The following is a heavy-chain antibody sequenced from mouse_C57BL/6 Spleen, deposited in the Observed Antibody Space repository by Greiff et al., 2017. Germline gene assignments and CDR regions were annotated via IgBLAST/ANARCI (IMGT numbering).Heavy chain of an antibody. V-gene: IGHV3-6*01. CDR2: ISYDGSN. CDR1: GYSITSGYY. Sequence: EVKLEESGPGLVKPSQSLSLTCSVTGYSITSGYYWNWIRQFPGNKLEWMGYISYDGSNNYNPSLKNRISITRDTSKNQFFLKLNSVTTEDTATYYCARGPYYGSSNYYAMDYWGQGTSVTVSS. J-gene: IGHJ4*01. CDR3: ARGPYYGSSNYYAMDY. D-gene: IGHD1-1*01.